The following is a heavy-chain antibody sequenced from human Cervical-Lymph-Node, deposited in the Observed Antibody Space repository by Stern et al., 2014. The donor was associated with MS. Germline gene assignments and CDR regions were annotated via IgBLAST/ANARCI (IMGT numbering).Heavy chain of an antibody. V-gene: IGHV4-30-4*01. J-gene: IGHJ4*02. D-gene: IGHD5-24*01. CDR2: IHNSGTT. CDR3: SRDADGYSLVFGY. CDR1: GGSIRSGEYY. Sequence: QVQLQESGPGLVKPSQTLSLTCTVTGGSIRSGEYYWSWIRQSPGKGLEWIGYIHNSGTTYYNLSLKSRVTISVDTSKNQFSLKLRSVTAADTAVYYCSRDADGYSLVFGYWGRGTLVTVSS.